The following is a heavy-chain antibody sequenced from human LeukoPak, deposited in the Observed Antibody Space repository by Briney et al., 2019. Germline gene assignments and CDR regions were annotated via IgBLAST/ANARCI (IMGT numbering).Heavy chain of an antibody. CDR1: GFTFSSYG. V-gene: IGHV3-33*01. CDR2: IWYDGNNK. J-gene: IGHJ4*02. D-gene: IGHD2-15*01. Sequence: GGSLRLSCAASGFTFSSYGMHWVRQAPGKGLEWVALIWYDGNNKYYADSEKGRFTISRDNSKNTLYLQLNSLRAEDTAVYYCARQHCSGGDCYFFDWGQGTLVTVSS. CDR3: ARQHCSGGDCYFFD.